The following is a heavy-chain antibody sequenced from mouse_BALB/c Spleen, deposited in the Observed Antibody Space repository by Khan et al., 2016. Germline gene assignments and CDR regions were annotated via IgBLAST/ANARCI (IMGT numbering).Heavy chain of an antibody. V-gene: IGHV7-3*02. CDR2: IRNKANGYTT. CDR1: GFTFTDYY. CDR3: ARDRGGLLFDY. J-gene: IGHJ2*01. Sequence: EVELVESGGGLVQPGGSLRLSCATSGFTFTDYYMSWVRQPPGKALEWLGFIRNKANGYTTEYSASVKGRFTISRDNSQSILYSQENTQRAADSATYYCARDRGGLLFDYWGQGTTLTVSA. D-gene: IGHD1-1*01.